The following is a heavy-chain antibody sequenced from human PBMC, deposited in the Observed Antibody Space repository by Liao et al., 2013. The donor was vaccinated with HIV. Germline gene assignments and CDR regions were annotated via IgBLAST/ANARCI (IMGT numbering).Heavy chain of an antibody. Sequence: QVQLQESGPGLVKPSETLSLTCTVSGGFISNYYWSWIRQPAGKGLEWIGRIYTSGTTNYNPSLKSRLTMSVDTSKNQFSLNLSSVTAADTAVYYCARPRARYCSGMSCYIGLDFDYWGQGTLVTVSS. CDR3: ARPRARYCSGMSCYIGLDFDY. CDR1: GGFISNYY. D-gene: IGHD2-2*02. V-gene: IGHV4-4*07. J-gene: IGHJ4*02. CDR2: IYTSGTT.